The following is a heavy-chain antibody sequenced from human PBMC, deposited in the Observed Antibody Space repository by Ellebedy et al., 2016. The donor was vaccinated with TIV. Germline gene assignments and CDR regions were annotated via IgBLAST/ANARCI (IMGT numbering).Heavy chain of an antibody. D-gene: IGHD3-22*01. V-gene: IGHV3-7*03. CDR2: IKQDGSEK. J-gene: IGHJ4*02. CDR3: VRDRYDSDLDY. CDR1: GFTFSTYW. Sequence: GESLKISCAASGFTFSTYWMTWVRQAPGKGLEWVANIKQDGSEKYYVDSVKGRFTISRDNAKNSLYLQMNSLRAEDTAVYYCVRDRYDSDLDYWGQGTLVTVSS.